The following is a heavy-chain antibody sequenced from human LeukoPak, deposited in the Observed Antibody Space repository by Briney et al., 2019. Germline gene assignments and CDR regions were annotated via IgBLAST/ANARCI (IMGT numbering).Heavy chain of an antibody. CDR3: ARGTTAAPRSAFDI. Sequence: PGGSLRLSCAVSGFTLSSYYMNWVRQAPGKGLEWVSYISSSSSSIYYAESVKGRFTISRDNAKNSVYLQMNSLRDEDTAVYYCARGTTAAPRSAFDIWGQGTMVTVSS. V-gene: IGHV3-48*02. D-gene: IGHD1-1*01. CDR2: ISSSSSSI. CDR1: GFTLSSYY. J-gene: IGHJ3*02.